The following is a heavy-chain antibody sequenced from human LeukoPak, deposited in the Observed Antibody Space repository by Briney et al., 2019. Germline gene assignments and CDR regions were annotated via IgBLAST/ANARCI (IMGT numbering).Heavy chain of an antibody. CDR2: FDPEDGET. CDR1: GYTLTELS. CDR3: ATGNDRIVGAKNWFDP. V-gene: IGHV1-24*01. J-gene: IGHJ5*02. D-gene: IGHD1-26*01. Sequence: ASVKVSCKVSGYTLTELSMHWVRQAPGKGLEWMGGFDPEDGETIYAQKFQGRVTMTEDTSTDTAYMELSSLRSEDTAVYYCATGNDRIVGAKNWFDPWGRGTLVTVSS.